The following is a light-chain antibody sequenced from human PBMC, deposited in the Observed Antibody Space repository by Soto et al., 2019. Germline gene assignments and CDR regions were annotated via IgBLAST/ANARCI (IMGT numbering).Light chain of an antibody. CDR1: QSISGW. J-gene: IGKJ1*01. V-gene: IGKV1-5*01. Sequence: QMTQSPSSLAASVGDRFTITCRASQSISGWLAWYQQKPGKAPKVLIYDASSLESGVPSRFSGSGSGTEFTLTISSMKPDDFATYYCQQYNSYGTFGQGTKVDIK. CDR3: QQYNSYGT. CDR2: DAS.